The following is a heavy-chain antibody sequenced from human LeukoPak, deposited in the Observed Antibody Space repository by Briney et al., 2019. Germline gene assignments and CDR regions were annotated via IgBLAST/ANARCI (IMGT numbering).Heavy chain of an antibody. J-gene: IGHJ4*02. V-gene: IGHV5-51*01. CDR2: IFPGDSDT. CDR3: ATSESQTKFDF. D-gene: IGHD1/OR15-1a*01. Sequence: GESLQISCKGSGYRFTTYWIGWVRQMPGKGLEWMGIIFPGDSDTIYNPSFQGQVTISADKSINTAYLQWSSLKASDTAMYYCATSESQTKFDFWGQGTLVTVSS. CDR1: GYRFTTYW.